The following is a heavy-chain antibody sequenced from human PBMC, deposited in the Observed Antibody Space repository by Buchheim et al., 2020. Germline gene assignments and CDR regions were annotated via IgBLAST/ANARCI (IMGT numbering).Heavy chain of an antibody. CDR3: ARDQGSSS. Sequence: QVQLVESGGGVVQPGRSLRLSCTASGFTFSSYAMHWVRQAPGKGLEWVAVISYDGSNKYYADSVKGRFTISRDNSKNTLYLQMNSLRAEDTAVYYCARDQGSSSWGQGTL. D-gene: IGHD3-10*01. CDR1: GFTFSSYA. V-gene: IGHV3-30*04. J-gene: IGHJ5*02. CDR2: ISYDGSNK.